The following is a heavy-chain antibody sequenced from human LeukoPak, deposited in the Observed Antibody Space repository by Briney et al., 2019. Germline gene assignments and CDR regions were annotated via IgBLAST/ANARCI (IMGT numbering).Heavy chain of an antibody. J-gene: IGHJ4*02. V-gene: IGHV3-30-3*01. CDR2: ISYDGSNK. Sequence: PGGSLRLSCAASGFTFSSYAMRWVRQAPGKGLEWVAVISYDGSNKYYADSVKGRFTISRDNSKNTLYLQMNSLRAEDTAVYYCAREYPTDSSSWHRYFDYWGQGTLVTVSS. D-gene: IGHD6-13*01. CDR1: GFTFSSYA. CDR3: AREYPTDSSSWHRYFDY.